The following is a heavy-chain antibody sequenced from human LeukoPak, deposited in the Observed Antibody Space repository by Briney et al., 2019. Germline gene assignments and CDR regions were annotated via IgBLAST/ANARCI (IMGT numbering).Heavy chain of an antibody. Sequence: KPSETLSLTCAVYGGSFSGYYWSWIRQPPGKGLEWIGEINHSGSTNYNPSLKSRVTISVDTSKNQFSLKLSSVTAADTAVYYCATLYYDFWSGYYPYFDYLGQGTLVTVSS. D-gene: IGHD3-3*01. CDR2: INHSGST. CDR1: GGSFSGYY. V-gene: IGHV4-34*01. J-gene: IGHJ4*02. CDR3: ATLYYDFWSGYYPYFDY.